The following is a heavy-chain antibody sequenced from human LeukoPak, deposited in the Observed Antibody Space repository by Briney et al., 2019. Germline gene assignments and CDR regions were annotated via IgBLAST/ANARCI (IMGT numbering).Heavy chain of an antibody. CDR3: ARDAGGSTVTTSDFDY. CDR2: ISDDGSNK. J-gene: IGHJ4*02. D-gene: IGHD4-17*01. Sequence: PGRSLRLSCEASGFTFSSYAMHWVRQAPGKGLEWVAVISDDGSNKYYADSVKGRFTISRDNSKNTLYLQMNSLRAEDTAVYYCARDAGGSTVTTSDFDYWGQGTLVTVSS. V-gene: IGHV3-30-3*01. CDR1: GFTFSSYA.